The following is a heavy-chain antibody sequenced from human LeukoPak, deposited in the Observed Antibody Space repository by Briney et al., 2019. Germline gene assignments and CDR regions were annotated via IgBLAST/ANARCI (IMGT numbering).Heavy chain of an antibody. CDR1: GYTFTSYG. Sequence: GASVKVSCKDFGYTFTSYGITWVRQAPGQGLEWMGWISAYNGNTNSAQKLQGRVTMTTDTSPSTAYMELRSLRSDDPAVYYCARPQKNYSGIQGATVMALGGQSPTDTV. CDR2: ISAYNGNT. V-gene: IGHV1-18*01. CDR3: ARPQKNYSGIQGATVMAL. J-gene: IGHJ6*02. D-gene: IGHD4-11*01.